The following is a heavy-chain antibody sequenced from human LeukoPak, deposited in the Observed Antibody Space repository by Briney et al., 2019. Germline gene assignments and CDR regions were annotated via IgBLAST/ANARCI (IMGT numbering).Heavy chain of an antibody. D-gene: IGHD6-13*01. V-gene: IGHV4-61*02. Sequence: SETLSLTCTVSGGSISSGSYYWSWIRQPAGEGLEWIGRIYTSGSTNYNPSLKSRVTISADTSKNQFSLKLSSVTAADTAVYYCARDIELGHFDYWGQGTLVTVS. CDR3: ARDIELGHFDY. CDR1: GGSISSGSYY. CDR2: IYTSGST. J-gene: IGHJ4*02.